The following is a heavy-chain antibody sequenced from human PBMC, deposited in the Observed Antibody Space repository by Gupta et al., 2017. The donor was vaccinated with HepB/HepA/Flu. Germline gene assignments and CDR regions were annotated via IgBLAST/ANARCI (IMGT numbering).Heavy chain of an antibody. CDR1: GFSFSRFA. CDR3: ANERRENGTCGS. Sequence: QVQLVQSGGEMKKPGASVTVSCKASGFSFSRFAKHWVRQAPGPRLEWMGWINAGSGGTKKTRTLLSRVTMKKDTAARTANMELGGVVVEEKSIYYFANERRENGTCGSGGQGTIVTVCS. CDR2: INAGSGGT. D-gene: IGHD1-1*01. J-gene: IGHJ4*02. V-gene: IGHV1-3*01.